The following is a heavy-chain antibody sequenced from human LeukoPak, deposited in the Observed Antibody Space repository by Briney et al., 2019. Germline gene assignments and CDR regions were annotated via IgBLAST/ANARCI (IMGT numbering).Heavy chain of an antibody. J-gene: IGHJ5*02. Sequence: SETLSLICTVSGDSISSGDYYWSWVRQPAGKGLEWIGRINGSGSRRYNPSLESRVTMSVDTSKNQLSLKLSSVTAADTAVYFCARGLAAAYDYNWFDPWGQGTLVTVSS. CDR3: ARGLAAAYDYNWFDP. CDR2: INGSGSR. V-gene: IGHV4-61*02. D-gene: IGHD5-12*01. CDR1: GDSISSGDYY.